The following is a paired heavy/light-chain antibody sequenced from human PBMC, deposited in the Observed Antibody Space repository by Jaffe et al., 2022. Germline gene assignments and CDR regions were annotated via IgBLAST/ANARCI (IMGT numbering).Heavy chain of an antibody. Sequence: EVQLVESGGGLVQPGGSLRLSCAASGFTFSNHWMHWVRQAPGKGLVSVSRINNDGSSTNYADSVKGRFTISRDNAKNTLYLQMDSLRAEDTAVYYCTRGIITPGRGQDHWGHGTLVTVSS. CDR1: GFTFSNHW. CDR3: TRGIITPGRGQDH. V-gene: IGHV3-74*01. CDR2: INNDGSST. J-gene: IGHJ4*01. D-gene: IGHD2-15*01.
Light chain of an antibody. J-gene: IGLJ3*02. CDR1: TGAVTSGYY. Sequence: QTVVTQEPSLTVSPGGTVTLTCASSTGAVTSGYYPNWFQQKPGQAPRSLIYSTSSKHSWTPARFSGSLLGGKAALTLSGVQPEDEAEYYCLLFYAGAWVFGGGTKLTVL. V-gene: IGLV7-43*01. CDR3: LLFYAGAWV. CDR2: STS.